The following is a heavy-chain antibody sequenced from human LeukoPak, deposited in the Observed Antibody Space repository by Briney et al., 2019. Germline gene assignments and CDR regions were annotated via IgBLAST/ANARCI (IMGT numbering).Heavy chain of an antibody. J-gene: IGHJ5*02. CDR2: IYYSGSP. CDR3: AREGYGSRSRDNWLDP. V-gene: IGHV4-59*02. D-gene: IGHD3-10*01. Sequence: SETLSLTCTVSGASVTTSYWSWLRQPPGKAPEWIGYIYYSGSPIYSPSLNSRVTISLDTSKNQFSLKLSSVTAADTAVYYCAREGYGSRSRDNWLDPWGQGTLVTVSS. CDR1: GASVTTSY.